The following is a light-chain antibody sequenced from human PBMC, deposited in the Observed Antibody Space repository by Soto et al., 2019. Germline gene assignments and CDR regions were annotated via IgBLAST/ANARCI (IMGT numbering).Light chain of an antibody. CDR1: QSISSY. CDR2: GAS. Sequence: DIPMTQSPSSLSASVGDRVTISCRASQSISSYLNWYQQKPGKAPKLLIYGASSLQRGVPSRFSGIGSGTDFTLTISSLQPEDFASYYCQQSYSTPHTFGQGTRLEIK. CDR3: QQSYSTPHT. J-gene: IGKJ5*01. V-gene: IGKV1-39*01.